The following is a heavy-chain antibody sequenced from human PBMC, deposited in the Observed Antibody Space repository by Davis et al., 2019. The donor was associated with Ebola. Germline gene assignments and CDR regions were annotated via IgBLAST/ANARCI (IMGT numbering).Heavy chain of an antibody. CDR3: ARDFGGYYDWYFDL. CDR1: VITFSSYA. J-gene: IGHJ2*01. D-gene: IGHD3-22*01. Sequence: GGSLRLSCTDSVITFSSYAMTWVRQAPGKGLEWVSAISGSGGSTYYADSVKGRFTISRDNSKKTLYLQMNSLRDEDTAVYYCARDFGGYYDWYFDLWGRGTLVTVSS. V-gene: IGHV3-23*01. CDR2: ISGSGGST.